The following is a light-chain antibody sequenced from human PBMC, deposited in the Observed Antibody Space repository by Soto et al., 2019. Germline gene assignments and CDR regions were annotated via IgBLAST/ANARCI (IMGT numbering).Light chain of an antibody. CDR1: SGHSSYI. V-gene: IGLV4-60*02. CDR3: DTWDSNTQV. Sequence: QPVLTQSSSASASLGSSVKLTCTLSSGHSSYIIAWHQQQPGKAPRYLMKLEGSGSYNKGSGVPDRFSGSSSGADRYLTISNLQFEDEADYYCDTWDSNTQVFGGGTQLTVL. CDR2: LEGSGSY. J-gene: IGLJ2*01.